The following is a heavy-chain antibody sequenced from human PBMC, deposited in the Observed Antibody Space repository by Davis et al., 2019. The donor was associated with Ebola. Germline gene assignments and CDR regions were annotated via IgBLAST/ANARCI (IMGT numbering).Heavy chain of an antibody. Sequence: MPSETLSLTCTVSGGSVSSSDYYWGWVRQTPGKGLEWIGSISYSGTTYYNPSLKSRVTISVDTSKSQFSLRLSSVTAADTAVYYCARIEDYGDEYYFDYWGQGTLVTVSS. J-gene: IGHJ4*02. CDR1: GGSVSSSDYY. V-gene: IGHV4-39*01. CDR2: ISYSGTT. CDR3: ARIEDYGDEYYFDY. D-gene: IGHD4-17*01.